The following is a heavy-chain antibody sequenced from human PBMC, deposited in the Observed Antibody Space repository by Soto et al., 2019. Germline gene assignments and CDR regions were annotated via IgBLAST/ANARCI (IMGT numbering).Heavy chain of an antibody. V-gene: IGHV3-23*01. Sequence: GGSLRLSCAASGFTFSNYAMNWVRQAPGKGLEWVSGINGNGDNSYYAESVKGRFTISRDNSKKTLYLQMKNQKAEDTAVYYCAKGPFAARVNWFDPWGQGIQVTVSS. CDR1: GFTFSNYA. CDR3: AKGPFAARVNWFDP. CDR2: INGNGDNS. D-gene: IGHD2-15*01. J-gene: IGHJ5*02.